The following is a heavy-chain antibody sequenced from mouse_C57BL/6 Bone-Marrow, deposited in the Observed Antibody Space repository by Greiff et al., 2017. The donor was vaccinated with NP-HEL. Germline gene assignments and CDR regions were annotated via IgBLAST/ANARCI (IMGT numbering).Heavy chain of an antibody. CDR2: IYPGSGNT. D-gene: IGHD2-5*01. V-gene: IGHV1-76*01. CDR3: ARSYYYSNSYYFDY. Sequence: QVQLKESGAELVRPGASVKLSCKASGYTFTDYYINWVKQRPGQGLEWIARIYPGSGNTYYNEKFKGKATLTAEKSSSTAYMQLSSLTSEDSAVYFCARSYYYSNSYYFDYWGQGTTLTVSS. CDR1: GYTFTDYY. J-gene: IGHJ2*01.